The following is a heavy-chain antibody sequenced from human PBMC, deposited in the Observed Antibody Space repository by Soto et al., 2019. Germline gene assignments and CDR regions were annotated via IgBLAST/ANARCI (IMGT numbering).Heavy chain of an antibody. CDR2: VSVSGGTT. D-gene: IGHD2-15*01. J-gene: IGHJ4*02. CDR3: AKDSLPEIHCKAGTCYYFYD. V-gene: IGHV3-23*01. Sequence: EVQLLESGGGLVQPGGSLRLSCATSGFTFSAYAMTWVRQAPGKGLEWVSTVSVSGGTTYYADSVKGRFAISRDESNNTLSLQMNSLRAEDKGVYYCAKDSLPEIHCKAGTCYYFYDWGQGTPVTVSS. CDR1: GFTFSAYA.